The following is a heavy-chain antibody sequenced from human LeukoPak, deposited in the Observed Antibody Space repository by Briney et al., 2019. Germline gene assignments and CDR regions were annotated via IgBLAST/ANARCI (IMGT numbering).Heavy chain of an antibody. D-gene: IGHD7-27*01. CDR2: INPNSGGT. CDR3: ASHWGRQTVTDY. V-gene: IGHV1-2*02. Sequence: ASVKVPCKASGYTFTGYYMHWVRQAPGQGLEWMGWINPNSGGTNYAQKFQGRVTMTRDTSISTAYMELSRLRSDDTAVYYCASHWGRQTVTDYWGQGTLVTVSS. J-gene: IGHJ4*02. CDR1: GYTFTGYY.